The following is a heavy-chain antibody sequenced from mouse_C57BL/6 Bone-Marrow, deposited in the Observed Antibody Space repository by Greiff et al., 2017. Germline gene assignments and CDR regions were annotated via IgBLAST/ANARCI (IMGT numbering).Heavy chain of an antibody. CDR3: ARSLLRLLAY. CDR2: IYPGSGNT. V-gene: IGHV1-66*01. D-gene: IGHD1-2*01. Sequence: QVQLKESGPELVKPGASVKISCKASGYSFTSYYIHWVKQRPGQGLEWIGWIYPGSGNTKYNEKFKGKATLTADTSSSTAYMQLSSLTSEDSAVYCCARSLLRLLAYWGQGTLVTVSA. CDR1: GYSFTSYY. J-gene: IGHJ3*01.